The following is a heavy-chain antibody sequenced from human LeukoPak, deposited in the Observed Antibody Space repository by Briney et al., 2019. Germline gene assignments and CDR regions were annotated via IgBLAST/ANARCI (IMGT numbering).Heavy chain of an antibody. D-gene: IGHD6-13*01. CDR3: ASQRFSSSWTFDAFDI. J-gene: IGHJ3*02. CDR1: GFTFSTYG. CDR2: ISSSSSYI. Sequence: PGRSLRLSCVASGFTFSTYGMSWVRQAPGKGREWVSSISSSSSYIYYADSVKGRFTISRDNAKNSLYLQMNSLRAEDTAVYYCASQRFSSSWTFDAFDIWGQGTMVTVSS. V-gene: IGHV3-21*01.